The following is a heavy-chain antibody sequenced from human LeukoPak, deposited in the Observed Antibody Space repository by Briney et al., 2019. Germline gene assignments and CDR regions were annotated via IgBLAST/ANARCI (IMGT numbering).Heavy chain of an antibody. J-gene: IGHJ5*02. D-gene: IGHD4/OR15-4a*01. CDR3: ARGGASSNCFDP. CDR2: ISYSGST. Sequence: SETLSLTCTVSGASISSHYWSWIRQPPGRGLEGIGYISYSGSTNYNPSLKSRVTISADTSKNQFSLRLTSVTAADTAVYYCARGGASSNCFDPWGQGTLVTVSS. V-gene: IGHV4-59*11. CDR1: GASISSHY.